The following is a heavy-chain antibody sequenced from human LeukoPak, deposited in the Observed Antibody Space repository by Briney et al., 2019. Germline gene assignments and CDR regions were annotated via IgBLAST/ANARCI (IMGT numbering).Heavy chain of an antibody. CDR3: ARDRLRYFDWLLSEVDAFDI. Sequence: GGSLRLSCAASGFTFSSYWMSWVRQAPGKGLEWVANIKQDGSEKHYVDSVKGRFTISRDNAKNSLYLQMNSLRAEDTAVYYCARDRLRYFDWLLSEVDAFDIWGQGTMVTVSS. CDR2: IKQDGSEK. V-gene: IGHV3-7*03. J-gene: IGHJ3*02. CDR1: GFTFSSYW. D-gene: IGHD3-9*01.